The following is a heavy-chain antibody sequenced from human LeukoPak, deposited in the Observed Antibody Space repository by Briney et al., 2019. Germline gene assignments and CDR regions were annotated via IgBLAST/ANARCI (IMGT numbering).Heavy chain of an antibody. D-gene: IGHD1-26*01. Sequence: ASVKVSCKASGYTFTSYGISWVRQAPGQGLEWMGWISAYNGNTNYAQKLQGRVTMTTDTSTSTAYMELRSLRSDDTAVYYCAKDPRGRIVGATRYYWGQGTLVTVSS. J-gene: IGHJ4*02. V-gene: IGHV1-18*01. CDR3: AKDPRGRIVGATRYY. CDR1: GYTFTSYG. CDR2: ISAYNGNT.